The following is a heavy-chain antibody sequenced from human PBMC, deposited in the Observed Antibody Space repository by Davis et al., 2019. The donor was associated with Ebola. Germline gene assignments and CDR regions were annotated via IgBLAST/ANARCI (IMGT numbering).Heavy chain of an antibody. CDR2: VSTNSLYI. J-gene: IGHJ2*01. D-gene: IGHD2-21*02. CDR3: VRDPALVVTGGGWFFGL. V-gene: IGHV3-21*01. CDR1: GFTFTSHS. Sequence: GGSLRLSCAASGFTFTSHSMIWVRQAPGKGLEWVASVSTNSLYIYYADSVKGRFTVSRDNAKNSLYLQMNSLRAEDTAVYYCVRDPALVVTGGGWFFGLWGRGTLVTVSS.